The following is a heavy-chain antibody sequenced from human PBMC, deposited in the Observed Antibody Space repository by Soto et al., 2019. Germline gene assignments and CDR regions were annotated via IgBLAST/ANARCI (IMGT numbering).Heavy chain of an antibody. Sequence: ASVKVSCKASGYTFTGYCMHWVRQAPGQGLEWMGWIDPNSGGTNYAQKFQGWVTMTRDTSISTAYMELSRLRSDDTAVYYCAKDFEWELRPIYYFDYWGQGTLVTVSS. CDR3: AKDFEWELRPIYYFDY. V-gene: IGHV1-2*04. CDR1: GYTFTGYC. CDR2: IDPNSGGT. D-gene: IGHD1-26*01. J-gene: IGHJ4*02.